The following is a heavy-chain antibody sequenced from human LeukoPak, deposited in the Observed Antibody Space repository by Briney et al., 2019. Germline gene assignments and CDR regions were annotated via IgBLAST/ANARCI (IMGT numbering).Heavy chain of an antibody. J-gene: IGHJ5*02. CDR2: IMPLFGTA. CDR3: ARDVHGDYGSGWFDP. CDR1: GGTFNNSA. V-gene: IGHV1-69*05. Sequence: SVKVSCKTSGGTFNNSAISWVRQAPGQGLEWLGGIMPLFGTAGYAQKFQGRVTITKDESTRTVYLELTSLTSDDTAVYYCARDVHGDYGSGWFDPWGQGTLVPVSS. D-gene: IGHD4-17*01.